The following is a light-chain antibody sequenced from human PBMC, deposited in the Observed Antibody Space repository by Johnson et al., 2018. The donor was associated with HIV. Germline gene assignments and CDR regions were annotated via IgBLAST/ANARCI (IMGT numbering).Light chain of an antibody. V-gene: IGLV1-51*01. J-gene: IGLJ1*01. CDR2: DNN. CDR3: GTWDSSLSAFYV. CDR1: SSNLGNNY. Sequence: QSVLTQPPSVSAAPGQKVTISCSGSSSNLGNNYVSWYQHLPGTAPKLLIYDNNKRPSGIPDRFSGSKSGTSATLGITGLQTGDEADYYCGTWDSSLSAFYVFGTGTKVTVL.